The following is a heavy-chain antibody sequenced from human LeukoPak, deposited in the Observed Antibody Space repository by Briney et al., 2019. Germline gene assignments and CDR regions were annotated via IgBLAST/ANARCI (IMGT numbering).Heavy chain of an antibody. CDR1: GYTFTGYY. D-gene: IGHD3-10*01. CDR2: INPNSGGT. Sequence: ASVKVSCKASGYTFTGYYMHWVRQAPGQGLEWMGWINPNSGGTNYAQKFQGRVTMTRDTSISTAYMELSRLRSDDTAVYYCARELTRYGSGSYTYYWGQGTLVTVSS. V-gene: IGHV1-2*02. CDR3: ARELTRYGSGSYTYY. J-gene: IGHJ4*02.